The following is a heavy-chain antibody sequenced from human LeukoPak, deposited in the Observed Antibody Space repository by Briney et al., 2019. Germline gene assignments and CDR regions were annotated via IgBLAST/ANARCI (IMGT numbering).Heavy chain of an antibody. CDR3: ARSPYYYDSSGYSRAFDI. D-gene: IGHD3-22*01. CDR2: INHSGST. V-gene: IGHV4-34*01. J-gene: IGHJ3*02. Sequence: SETLSLTCAVYGGSFSGYYWSWIRQPPGKGLEWIGEINHSGSTNYNPSLKSRVTISIDTSKNQFSLKLSSVTVADTAVYYCARSPYYYDSSGYSRAFDIWGQGTMVTVSS. CDR1: GGSFSGYY.